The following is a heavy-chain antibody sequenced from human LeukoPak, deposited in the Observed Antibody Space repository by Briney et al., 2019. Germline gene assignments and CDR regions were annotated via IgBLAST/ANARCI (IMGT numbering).Heavy chain of an antibody. D-gene: IGHD3/OR15-3a*01. J-gene: IGHJ4*02. Sequence: SETLSLTCTVSGGSISRTSYYWDWIRQPPGKGLEWLGRVYSSGSTKYNPSLESRVTMSVDTSKNQFSLKLNFVTAADTAVYYCARVGSGYDFFDYWGQGTLVTVSS. CDR3: ARVGSGYDFFDY. CDR2: VYSSGST. V-gene: IGHV4-39*07. CDR1: GGSISRTSYY.